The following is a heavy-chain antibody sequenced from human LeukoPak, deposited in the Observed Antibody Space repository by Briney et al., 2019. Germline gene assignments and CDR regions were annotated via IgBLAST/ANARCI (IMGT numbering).Heavy chain of an antibody. Sequence: GGSLRLSCAASGFTFSSYAMSWVRQAPGQGLEWVSAISGSGGSTYYADSVKGRFTISRDNSKNTLYLQMNSLRAEDTAVYYCAKGVLRIAAAGTVDYWGQGTLVTVSS. CDR1: GFTFSSYA. D-gene: IGHD6-13*01. J-gene: IGHJ4*02. CDR2: ISGSGGST. CDR3: AKGVLRIAAAGTVDY. V-gene: IGHV3-23*01.